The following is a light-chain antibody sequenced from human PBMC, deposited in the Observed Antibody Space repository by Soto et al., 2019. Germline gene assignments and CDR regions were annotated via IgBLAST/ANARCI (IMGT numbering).Light chain of an antibody. CDR1: SSNIGAGYA. J-gene: IGLJ2*01. CDR2: GQG. V-gene: IGLV1-40*01. CDR3: QSYDSSLSVV. Sequence: QSVLTQPPSVSGAPGQRVTISCTGNSSNIGAGYAVHWYQQLPGTAPKLLIDGQGYRPSGVPDRFSGSKSGTSASLDITGLQAEAEADYYCQSYDSSLSVVFGGGTKLTVL.